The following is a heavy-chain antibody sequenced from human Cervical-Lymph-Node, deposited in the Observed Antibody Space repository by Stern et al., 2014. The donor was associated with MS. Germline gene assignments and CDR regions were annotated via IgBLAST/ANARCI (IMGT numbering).Heavy chain of an antibody. J-gene: IGHJ4*02. CDR1: GFSFQDFA. Sequence: EVQLVESGGGVVRPGGSLRLACAASGFSFQDFAISWVRHAPGQGLEWVAGMHLDSGATGYAVSVQGRFTISRDNAKNSLYLQMNSLRVDDTALYHCARGDGGDYWGQGTLVTVSS. CDR3: ARGDGGDY. D-gene: IGHD3-16*01. CDR2: MHLDSGAT. V-gene: IGHV3-20*01.